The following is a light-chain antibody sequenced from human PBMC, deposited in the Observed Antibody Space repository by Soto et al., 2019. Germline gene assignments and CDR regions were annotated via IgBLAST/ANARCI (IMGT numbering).Light chain of an antibody. CDR2: DAS. J-gene: IGKJ5*01. Sequence: DIQMTQSPSSLSASVGDRVTITCRTSQTISDYLNWYRHKPGKAPKLLIYDASNLEIGVPSRFSGSGSGTHFTFTISSLQTEDIGTYYCQQYDILPITFGRGTRLEIK. V-gene: IGKV1-33*01. CDR3: QQYDILPIT. CDR1: QTISDY.